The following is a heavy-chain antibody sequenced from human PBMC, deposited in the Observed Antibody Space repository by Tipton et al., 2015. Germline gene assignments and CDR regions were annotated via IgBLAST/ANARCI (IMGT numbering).Heavy chain of an antibody. CDR2: IYYSGVT. CDR3: ARSPLTSVGTPDWFDS. J-gene: IGHJ5*01. CDR1: GDSVSSSHYY. V-gene: IGHV4-61*01. D-gene: IGHD4-23*01. Sequence: QLVQSGPEVKPSETLSLTCTVSGDSVSSSHYYWSWIRQPPGKGLEWIGFIYYSGVTNYNPSLTSRVSISIDTSKKQFSLRLTSVTAADTAVYYCARSPLTSVGTPDWFDSWGQGTLFTVSS.